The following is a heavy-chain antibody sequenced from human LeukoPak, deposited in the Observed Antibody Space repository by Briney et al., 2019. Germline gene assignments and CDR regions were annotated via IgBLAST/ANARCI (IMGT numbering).Heavy chain of an antibody. J-gene: IGHJ4*02. CDR3: ARGPGYFDY. V-gene: IGHV5-51*01. CDR2: IYPGDSDT. CDR1: GYTFPNYW. Sequence: GESLKISCKASGYTFPNYWIAWVRQMPGKGLEWMGIIYPGDSDTRFSPSFQGQVTLSAEKSISTTYLQWSSLKASDTAMYYCARGPGYFDYWGQGTLVTVSS.